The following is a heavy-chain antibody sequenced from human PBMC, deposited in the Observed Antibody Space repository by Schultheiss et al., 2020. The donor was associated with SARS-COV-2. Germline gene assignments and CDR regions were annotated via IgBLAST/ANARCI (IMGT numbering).Heavy chain of an antibody. CDR1: GFTFSSYE. CDR3: ARDGRSWYDYYYYGMDV. Sequence: GESLKISCAASGFTFSSYEMNWVRQAPGKGLEWVGRIKSKTDGGTTDYAAPVKGRFTISRDDSKNTLYLQMNSLKTEDTAVYYCARDGRSWYDYYYYGMDVWGQGTTVTVSS. V-gene: IGHV3-15*01. J-gene: IGHJ6*02. CDR2: IKSKTDGGTT. D-gene: IGHD6-13*01.